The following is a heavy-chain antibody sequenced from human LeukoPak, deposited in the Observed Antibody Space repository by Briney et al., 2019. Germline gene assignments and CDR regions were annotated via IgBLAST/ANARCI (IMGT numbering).Heavy chain of an antibody. CDR1: GGSINSSSYY. J-gene: IGHJ4*02. CDR3: ARHEKVAGGYFDY. Sequence: PSETLSRTCTVSGGSINSSSYYWGWIRQPPGKGLEWIGSIYYSGSTYYNPSLKSRVTISVDTSKNQFSLKLSSVTAADTAVYYCARHEKVAGGYFDYWGQGTLVTVSS. D-gene: IGHD6-19*01. V-gene: IGHV4-39*01. CDR2: IYYSGST.